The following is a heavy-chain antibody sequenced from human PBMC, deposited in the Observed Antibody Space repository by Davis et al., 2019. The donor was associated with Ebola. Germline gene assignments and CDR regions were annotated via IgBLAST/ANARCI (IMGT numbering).Heavy chain of an antibody. J-gene: IGHJ4*02. Sequence: LSLTCAASGFTFSRYWMHWVRQAPGKGLVWVSRINSDGSSTSYADSVKGRFTISRDNAKNTLYLQMNSLRAEDTAVYYCAREGGCSGGSCYYFDYWGQGTLVTVSS. D-gene: IGHD2-15*01. V-gene: IGHV3-74*01. CDR3: AREGGCSGGSCYYFDY. CDR1: GFTFSRYW. CDR2: INSDGSST.